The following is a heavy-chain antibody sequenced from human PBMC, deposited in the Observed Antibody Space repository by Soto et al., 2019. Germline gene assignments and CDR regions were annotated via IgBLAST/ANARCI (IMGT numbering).Heavy chain of an antibody. CDR3: ARLNSYYDRTGTNQYYYYGMDV. CDR2: IYPGDSDT. D-gene: IGHD3-22*01. CDR1: GYFLTTFW. V-gene: IGHV5-51*01. Sequence: PGESLKISCKGSGYFLTTFWIGGVRQKPGKGLEWMGIIYPGDSDTRYSPSFQGQVTISADKSISTAYLQWSSLKASDTAKYYCARLNSYYDRTGTNQYYYYGMDVWGQGTTVTVSS. J-gene: IGHJ6*02.